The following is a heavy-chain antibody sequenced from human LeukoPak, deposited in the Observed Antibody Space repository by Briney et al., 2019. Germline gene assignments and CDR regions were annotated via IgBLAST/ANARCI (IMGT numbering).Heavy chain of an antibody. D-gene: IGHD2-15*01. Sequence: SGGSLRLSCAASGFTFSSYAMSWVRQAPGKGLEWVSAISGSGGSTYYADSVKGRFTISRDNSKNTLYLQMNSLRAEDTAVYYCAKVGLVGEMAHLDYWGQGTLVTVSS. V-gene: IGHV3-23*01. J-gene: IGHJ4*02. CDR3: AKVGLVGEMAHLDY. CDR2: ISGSGGST. CDR1: GFTFSSYA.